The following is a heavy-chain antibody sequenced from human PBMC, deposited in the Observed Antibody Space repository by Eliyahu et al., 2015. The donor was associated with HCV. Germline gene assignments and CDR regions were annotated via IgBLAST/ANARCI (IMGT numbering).Heavy chain of an antibody. J-gene: IGHJ1*01. CDR1: GFTFSSYG. CDR2: IWYDGSNK. V-gene: IGHV3-33*01. Sequence: QVQLVESGGGVVQPGRSLRLXCAASGFTFSSYGMHWVRQAPGKGLEWVAVIWYDGSNKYYADSVKGRFTISRDNSKNTLYLQMNSLRAEDTAVYYCARANPTLFQHWGQGTLVTVSS. CDR3: ARANPTLFQH.